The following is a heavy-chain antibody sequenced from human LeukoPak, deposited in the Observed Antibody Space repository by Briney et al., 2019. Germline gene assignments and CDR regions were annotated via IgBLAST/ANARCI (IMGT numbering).Heavy chain of an antibody. V-gene: IGHV3-66*02. CDR1: GFTVSSNY. CDR3: AGSGCGDDWGCYYYYYMDV. D-gene: IGHD5-12*01. J-gene: IGHJ6*03. CDR2: IYSGGST. Sequence: GGSLRPSCAASGFTVSSNYMSWLRQAPGKGLAWVSVIYSGGSTYYADSVKGRFTISRDNSKNKLYLQMNSLRAEDTAVYYCAGSGCGDDWGCYYYYYMDVWGKGTTVTVSS.